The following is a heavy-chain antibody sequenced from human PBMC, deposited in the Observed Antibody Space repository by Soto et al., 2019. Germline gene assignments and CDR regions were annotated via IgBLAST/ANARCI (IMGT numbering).Heavy chain of an antibody. CDR1: GGSISSSSYY. Sequence: SETLSLTCTVSGGSISSSSYYWGWIRQPPGKGLEWIGSIYYSGSTYYNPSLKSRVTISVDTSKNQFSLKLSSVTAADTAVYYCARQSGAAAGPGDAFGIWGQGTMVTVSS. CDR2: IYYSGST. CDR3: ARQSGAAAGPGDAFGI. J-gene: IGHJ3*02. D-gene: IGHD6-13*01. V-gene: IGHV4-39*01.